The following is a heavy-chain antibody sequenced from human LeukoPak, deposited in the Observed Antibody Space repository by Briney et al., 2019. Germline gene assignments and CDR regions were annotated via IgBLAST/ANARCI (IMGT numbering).Heavy chain of an antibody. V-gene: IGHV3-30*02. CDR3: AKDDYDSSGYYYVGYFQH. Sequence: GGSLRLSCAASGFTFSSYGMHWVRQAPGKGLEWVAFIRYDGSNKYYADSVKGRFTISRDNSKNTLYLQMNSLRAEDTAVYYCAKDDYDSSGYYYVGYFQHWGQGTLVTVSS. CDR2: IRYDGSNK. D-gene: IGHD3-22*01. CDR1: GFTFSSYG. J-gene: IGHJ1*01.